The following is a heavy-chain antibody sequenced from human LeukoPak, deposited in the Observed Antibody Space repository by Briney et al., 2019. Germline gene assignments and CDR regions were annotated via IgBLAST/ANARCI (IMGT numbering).Heavy chain of an antibody. Sequence: ASVKVSCKASGYTFTGYYMHWVRQAPGQGLEWMGWINPNSGCTNYAQKFQGRVTMPRDTSISTAYMELSRLRSDDTAVYYCANTWESRGPWFPFDPWGQGTLVAVCS. V-gene: IGHV1-2*02. CDR3: ANTWESRGPWFPFDP. CDR1: GYTFTGYY. J-gene: IGHJ5*02. D-gene: IGHD1-26*01. CDR2: INPNSGCT.